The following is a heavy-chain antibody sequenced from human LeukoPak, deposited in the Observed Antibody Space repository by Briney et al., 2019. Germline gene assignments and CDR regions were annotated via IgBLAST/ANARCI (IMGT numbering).Heavy chain of an antibody. J-gene: IGHJ4*02. CDR3: AKEHSGRYSHFDY. D-gene: IGHD1-26*01. CDR1: GFTFSSFG. CDR2: ISYDGSDK. Sequence: PGGSLRLSCAASGFTFSSFGIHWVRQAPGKGLEWVAIISYDGSDKYYADSVKGRFTISRDNSKNTLYLQMNSLRPEDTAVYYCAKEHSGRYSHFDYWGQGTLVTVSS. V-gene: IGHV3-30*18.